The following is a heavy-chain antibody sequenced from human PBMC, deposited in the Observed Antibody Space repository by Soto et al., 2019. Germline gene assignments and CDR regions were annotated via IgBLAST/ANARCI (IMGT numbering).Heavy chain of an antibody. D-gene: IGHD1-26*01. V-gene: IGHV1-69*16. CDR1: GGTFSSYT. CDR3: ARGSGSFFPYFNY. Sequence: GASVTVSCKASGGTFSSYTISWVRQAPGQGLEWMGRIIPILGIANYAQKFQGRVTITRDVSANTASLELISLRSEDTAVYYCARGSGSFFPYFNYWSQGTLVTVS. J-gene: IGHJ4*02. CDR2: IIPILGIA.